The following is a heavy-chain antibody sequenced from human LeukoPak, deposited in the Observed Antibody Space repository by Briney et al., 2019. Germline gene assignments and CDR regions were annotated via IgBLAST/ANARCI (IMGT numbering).Heavy chain of an antibody. Sequence: SETLSLTCTVSGGSISSYYWSWIRQPAGKGLEWIGRIYTSGSTNYNPSLKSRVTMSVDTSKNQFSLKLSSVTAADTAVYYCARLNYDFWSGYQCYYGMDVWGQGTTVTVSS. CDR1: GGSISSYY. J-gene: IGHJ6*02. V-gene: IGHV4-4*07. CDR2: IYTSGST. D-gene: IGHD3-3*01. CDR3: ARLNYDFWSGYQCYYGMDV.